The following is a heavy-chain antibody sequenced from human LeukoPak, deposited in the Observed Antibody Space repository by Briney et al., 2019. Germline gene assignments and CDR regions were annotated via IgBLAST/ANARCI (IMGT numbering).Heavy chain of an antibody. CDR2: INTDGSST. Sequence: GGSLRLSCAASGFTISFYWMHWVRHAPGKGLVWVSRINTDGSSTSYADSVKGRFTISRDNAKNTLYLQMNSLRVEDTAVYYCAKGSSDIWGQGTMFTVSS. V-gene: IGHV3-74*01. CDR1: GFTISFYW. CDR3: AKGSSDI. J-gene: IGHJ3*02. D-gene: IGHD2-2*01.